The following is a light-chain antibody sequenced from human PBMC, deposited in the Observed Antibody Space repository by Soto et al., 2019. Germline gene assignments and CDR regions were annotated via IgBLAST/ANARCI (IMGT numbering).Light chain of an antibody. CDR1: QRVLNRSNNRNY. V-gene: IGKV4-1*01. CDR3: QQYYAMPIT. CDR2: WAS. Sequence: DIVMRQSPASLAVSLGERATIICKSAQRVLNRSNNRNYLAWYQQKAGQPPRLLIYWASTRESGVPDRFSGSGSGADFTLTISSLQAEDVAEYYCQQYYAMPITFGQGTRLEIK. J-gene: IGKJ5*01.